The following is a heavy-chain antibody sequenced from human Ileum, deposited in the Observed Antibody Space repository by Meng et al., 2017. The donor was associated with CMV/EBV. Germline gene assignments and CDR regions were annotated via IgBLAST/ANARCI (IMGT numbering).Heavy chain of an antibody. V-gene: IGHV3-7*01. J-gene: IGHJ3*02. Sequence: GESLKISCAASGFTFSSYWMSWVRQAPGKGLEWVANIKQDESEKYYVDSVKGRFTISRDNAKNSLYLQMNSLRAEDTAVYYCARDRGGYCSSSTCPRAFDIWGQGTMVTVSS. CDR2: IKQDESEK. D-gene: IGHD2-2*01. CDR3: ARDRGGYCSSSTCPRAFDI. CDR1: GFTFSSYW.